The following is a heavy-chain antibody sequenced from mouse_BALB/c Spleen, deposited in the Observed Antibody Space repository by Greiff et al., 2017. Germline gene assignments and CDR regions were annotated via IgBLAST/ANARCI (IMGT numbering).Heavy chain of an antibody. D-gene: IGHD1-1*02. V-gene: IGHV1S81*02. CDR2: INPSNGGT. CDR3: TGWTRCYDAMDY. CDR1: GYTFTSYY. Sequence: QVQLQQPGAELVKPGASVKLSCKASGYTFTSYYMYWVKQRPGQGLEWIGGINPSNGGTNFNEKFKSKATLTVDKSSSTAYMQLSSLTSEDSAVYYCTGWTRCYDAMDYWGQGTSVTVSS. J-gene: IGHJ4*01.